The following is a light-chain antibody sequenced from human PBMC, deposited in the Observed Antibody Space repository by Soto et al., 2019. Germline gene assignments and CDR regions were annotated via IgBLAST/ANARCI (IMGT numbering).Light chain of an antibody. CDR1: SSDVGSHNL. J-gene: IGLJ1*01. CDR3: CSYAGSSTYI. V-gene: IGLV2-23*01. Sequence: QSALTQPASVSGSPGQSITISCTGTSSDVGSHNLVSWYQQHPGRAPKLMIYEGTKRPSGVSNRFSGSKFGNTASLTISGLQAEDEADYYCCSYAGSSTYIFGSGTKVTVL. CDR2: EGT.